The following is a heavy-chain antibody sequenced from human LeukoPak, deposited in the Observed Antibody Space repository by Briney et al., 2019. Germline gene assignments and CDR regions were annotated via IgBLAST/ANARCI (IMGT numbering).Heavy chain of an antibody. CDR2: TYYRSKWDY. CDR3: ARDRGVAQNLNYFDY. D-gene: IGHD3-10*01. CDR1: GDSVSSNSVT. J-gene: IGHJ4*02. V-gene: IGHV6-1*01. Sequence: SQTLSLTCAISGDSVSSNSVTWNWIRQSPSRGLEWLGRTYYRSKWDYDYPLSVRSRITISPDTSKNQFSLQLISVTPEDTAVYFCARDRGVAQNLNYFDYWGQGTLVTVSS.